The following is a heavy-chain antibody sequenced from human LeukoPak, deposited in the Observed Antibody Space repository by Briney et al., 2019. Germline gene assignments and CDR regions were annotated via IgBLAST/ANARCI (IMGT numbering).Heavy chain of an antibody. CDR2: VSYSGSG. Sequence: PSETLSLTCTVSSGSISSSDYYWGWIRQPPGKGLEWFVSVSYSGSGYYNPSLKSRVIISVDTSKNQFSLKLSSVTAADTAVYYCARQSIAVAGRHFDLWGRGTLVTVSS. CDR1: SGSISSSDYY. D-gene: IGHD6-19*01. CDR3: ARQSIAVAGRHFDL. V-gene: IGHV4-39*01. J-gene: IGHJ2*01.